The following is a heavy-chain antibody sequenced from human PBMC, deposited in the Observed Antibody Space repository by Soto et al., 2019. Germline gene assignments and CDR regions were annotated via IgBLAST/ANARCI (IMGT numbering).Heavy chain of an antibody. J-gene: IGHJ6*02. Sequence: GASVKVSCKASGYTFTSYAIHWVRQGPGQTLEWMGWINAGNGNTKYSQKFQGRVTITRDTSASTAYMELSSLRSEDTAVYYCARGSYYYGSGSYYNYYYYGMDVWGQGTTVNVSS. CDR1: GYTFTSYA. D-gene: IGHD3-10*01. V-gene: IGHV1-3*01. CDR3: ARGSYYYGSGSYYNYYYYGMDV. CDR2: INAGNGNT.